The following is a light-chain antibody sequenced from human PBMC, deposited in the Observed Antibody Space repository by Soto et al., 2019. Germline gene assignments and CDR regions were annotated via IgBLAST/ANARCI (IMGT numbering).Light chain of an antibody. J-gene: IGLJ1*01. Sequence: QSVLTQPASVSGSPGQSITISCTGTSSDIGSYNLVSWYQQHPGKAPRLMISEVTKRPSGISNRFSGSKSGNTASLTISGLQAEDEADYYCCSYAGSNNEAVFGTGTKVTVL. CDR1: SSDIGSYNL. CDR3: CSYAGSNNEAV. V-gene: IGLV2-23*02. CDR2: EVT.